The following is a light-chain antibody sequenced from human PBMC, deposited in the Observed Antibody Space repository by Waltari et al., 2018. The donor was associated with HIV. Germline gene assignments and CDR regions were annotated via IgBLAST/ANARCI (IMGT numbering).Light chain of an antibody. CDR1: NIGSKS. J-gene: IGLJ2*01. CDR3: QVWDGSGGHVV. V-gene: IGLV3-21*02. Sequence: SYVLTQPPSVSVAPGQTARITCGGSNIGSKSVHWYQQKPGQAPVLVVYDDSDRPSGIPERFSGSNSGNTVTLTISRVEAGDEADYYCQVWDGSGGHVVFGGGTKLTVL. CDR2: DDS.